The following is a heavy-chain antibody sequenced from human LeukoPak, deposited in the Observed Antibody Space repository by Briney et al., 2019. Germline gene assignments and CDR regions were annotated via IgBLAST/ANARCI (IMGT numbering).Heavy chain of an antibody. Sequence: SVKVSCKASGGTFSSYAISWVRQAPGQGLEWMGGIIPIFGTANYAQKFQGRVTITADESTSTAYMELSSLRSENTAVYYCARPGENIAARYDAGYYYGMDVWGQGTTVTVSS. D-gene: IGHD6-6*01. CDR2: IIPIFGTA. CDR1: GGTFSSYA. V-gene: IGHV1-69*13. J-gene: IGHJ6*02. CDR3: ARPGENIAARYDAGYYYGMDV.